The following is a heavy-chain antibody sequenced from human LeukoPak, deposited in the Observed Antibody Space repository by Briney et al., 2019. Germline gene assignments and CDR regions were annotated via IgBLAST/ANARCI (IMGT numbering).Heavy chain of an antibody. V-gene: IGHV3-23*01. D-gene: IGHD6-19*01. CDR1: GFTFKNFA. Sequence: TGGSLRLSCAGSGFTFKNFAMSWVRQAPGRGLEWVSGLSGSGGSAYYADSVKGRFTISRDNAKNTLYLQMNSLRAEDTAVYYCAKDKQWLFNAFDIWGQGTVVTVSS. CDR2: LSGSGGSA. CDR3: AKDKQWLFNAFDI. J-gene: IGHJ3*02.